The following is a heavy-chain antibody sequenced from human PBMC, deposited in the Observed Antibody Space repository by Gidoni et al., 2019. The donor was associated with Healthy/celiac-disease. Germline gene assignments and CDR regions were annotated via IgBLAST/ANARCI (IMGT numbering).Heavy chain of an antibody. J-gene: IGHJ4*02. CDR3: AAITMVRGVNY. V-gene: IGHV1-46*01. Sequence: QVQLVQSGAEVKKPGASVKVSCTASGYTFTSYYMHWVRQAPGQGLEWMGIINPSGGSTSYAQKFQGRVTMTRDTYTSTVYMELSSLRSEDTAVYYCAAITMVRGVNYWGQGTLVTVSS. D-gene: IGHD3-10*01. CDR1: GYTFTSYY. CDR2: INPSGGST.